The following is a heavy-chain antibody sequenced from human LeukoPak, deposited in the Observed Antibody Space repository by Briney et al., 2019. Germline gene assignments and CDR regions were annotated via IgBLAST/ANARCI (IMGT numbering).Heavy chain of an antibody. CDR1: GGSISSGGYY. CDR3: ARSDQSYSQH. V-gene: IGHV4-30-2*01. D-gene: IGHD4-11*01. CDR2: IYHSGST. Sequence: SQTLSLTCTVSGGSISSGGYYWSWIRQPPGKGLEWIGYIYHSGSTYYNPSLKSRVTISVDRSKNQFSLKLSSVTAADTAVYYCARSDQSYSQHWGQGTLVTVSS. J-gene: IGHJ4*02.